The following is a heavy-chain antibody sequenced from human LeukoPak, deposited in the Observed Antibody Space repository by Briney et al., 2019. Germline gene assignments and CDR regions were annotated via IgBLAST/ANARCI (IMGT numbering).Heavy chain of an antibody. V-gene: IGHV3-64*04. CDR3: AKNPFMGYGSDYFDD. D-gene: IGHD3-10*01. CDR1: GFTFSSYA. CDR2: ISSNGGST. J-gene: IGHJ4*02. Sequence: GGSLRLSCSASGFTFSSYAMHWVRQAPGKGLEYVSAISSNGGSTYYADSVKGRFTISRDNSKNTLYLQMNSLRAEDTAVYCCAKNPFMGYGSDYFDDWGQGTLVTVSS.